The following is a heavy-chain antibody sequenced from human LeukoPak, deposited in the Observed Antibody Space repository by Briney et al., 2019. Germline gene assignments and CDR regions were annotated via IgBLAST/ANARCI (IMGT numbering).Heavy chain of an antibody. V-gene: IGHV1-18*01. Sequence: ASVKVSCKASGYTFTSYGISWVRQAPGQGLEWMGWISAYNGNTNYAQKIQGRVSLTRDTSTSGPYRELRSLRSDDTAVYYCAREGGYCSGGSCYSVNWFDPWGQGTLVTVSS. D-gene: IGHD2-15*01. CDR2: ISAYNGNT. CDR3: AREGGYCSGGSCYSVNWFDP. J-gene: IGHJ5*02. CDR1: GYTFTSYG.